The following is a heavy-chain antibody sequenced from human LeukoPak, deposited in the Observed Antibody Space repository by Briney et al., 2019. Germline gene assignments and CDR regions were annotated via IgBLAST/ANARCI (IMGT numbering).Heavy chain of an antibody. V-gene: IGHV3-23*01. D-gene: IGHD2-21*01. CDR2: ISGSGGGT. Sequence: PGGSLRLSCAASGFTFSSYDMSWVRQAPGKGLEWVSAISGSGGGTYYADSVKGRFTISRDNSKNTLYLQMNSLRAEDTALYYCAKDTWQFAPDYYYYMDVWGKGTTVTVSS. CDR1: GFTFSSYD. CDR3: AKDTWQFAPDYYYYMDV. J-gene: IGHJ6*03.